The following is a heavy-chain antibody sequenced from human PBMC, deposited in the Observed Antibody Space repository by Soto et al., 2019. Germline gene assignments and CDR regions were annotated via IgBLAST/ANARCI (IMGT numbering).Heavy chain of an antibody. J-gene: IGHJ4*02. D-gene: IGHD3-16*01. Sequence: EVQLLESGGGLVQPGGSLRLSCAGSGLTLNDYAMSWVRQAPGKGLEWVSSIRGSEDTTFYADSVRGRFTISRDDSKNTLSLQMNSLRAEDTALYYCAKPPVWKSEHLSFWGQGTLVTVSS. CDR3: AKPPVWKSEHLSF. CDR1: GLTLNDYA. V-gene: IGHV3-23*01. CDR2: IRGSEDTT.